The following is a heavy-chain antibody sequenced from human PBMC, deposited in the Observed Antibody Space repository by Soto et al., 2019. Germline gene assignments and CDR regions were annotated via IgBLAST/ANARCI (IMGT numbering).Heavy chain of an antibody. CDR1: GFTFSSYA. CDR3: AKDLTAVVPLVRSALYYFDY. J-gene: IGHJ4*02. CDR2: SSGSGGST. D-gene: IGHD2-21*01. V-gene: IGHV3-23*01. Sequence: GGSLRLSCAASGFTFSSYAMSWVRQAPGKGLEWVSASSGSGGSTYYADSVKVRFTISRDISKNTRYLQMNGLRAEDTAVYYCAKDLTAVVPLVRSALYYFDYWGQGTLVTVSS.